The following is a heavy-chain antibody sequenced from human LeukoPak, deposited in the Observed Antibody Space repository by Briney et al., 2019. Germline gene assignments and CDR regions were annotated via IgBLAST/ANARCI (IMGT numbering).Heavy chain of an antibody. CDR3: ARRRGWFDP. J-gene: IGHJ5*02. CDR1: GGSFSGYY. Sequence: SETLSLTCAVYGGSFSGYYWSWIRQPPGKGLEWIGEINHSGSTNYNPSLKSRVTISVDTSKNQFSLKLSSVTAADTAVYYCARRRGWFDPWGQGTLVTVSS. D-gene: IGHD3-16*01. CDR2: INHSGST. V-gene: IGHV4-34*01.